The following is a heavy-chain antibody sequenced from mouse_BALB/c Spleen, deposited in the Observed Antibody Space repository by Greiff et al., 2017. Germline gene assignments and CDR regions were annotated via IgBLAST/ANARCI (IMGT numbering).Heavy chain of an antibody. CDR1: GYTFTSYY. J-gene: IGHJ3*01. V-gene: IGHV1S81*02. CDR3: TRELAAWFAY. D-gene: IGHD4-1*01. CDR2: INPSNGGT. Sequence: VQLQQPGAELVKPGGSVKLSCKASGYTFTSYYMYWVKQRPGQGLEWIGGINPSNGGTNFNEKFKSKATLTVDKSSSTAYMQLSSLTSEDSAVYYCTRELAAWFAYWGQGTLVTVSA.